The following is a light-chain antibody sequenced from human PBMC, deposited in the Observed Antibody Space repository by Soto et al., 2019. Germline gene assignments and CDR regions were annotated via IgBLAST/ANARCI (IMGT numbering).Light chain of an antibody. J-gene: IGLJ1*01. CDR1: SSDVGGYNC. CDR2: DVT. CDR3: CSYAGSYTYV. V-gene: IGLV2-11*01. Sequence: QSALTQPRSVSGSPGQSVTISCTGTSSDVGGYNCVSWYQQHPGKAPKLMIYDVTKRPSGVPDRFSGSKSGNTASLTISGLQAEDEADYHCCSYAGSYTYVFGSGTKLTVL.